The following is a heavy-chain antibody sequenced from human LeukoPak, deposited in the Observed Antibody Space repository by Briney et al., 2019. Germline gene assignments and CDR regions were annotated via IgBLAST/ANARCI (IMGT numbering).Heavy chain of an antibody. CDR1: GFTFSPFA. J-gene: IGHJ5*02. D-gene: IGHD1-1*01. Sequence: GGSLRLSCAASGFTFSPFAMNWVRQAPGKGLEWVSSISGGGGIIYYAESVKGRFTISRDDSKSTLYLQMNSLRVEDTAVYYCAKEAYNYKWQWFDPWGQGTLVTVSS. CDR2: ISGGGGII. V-gene: IGHV3-23*01. CDR3: AKEAYNYKWQWFDP.